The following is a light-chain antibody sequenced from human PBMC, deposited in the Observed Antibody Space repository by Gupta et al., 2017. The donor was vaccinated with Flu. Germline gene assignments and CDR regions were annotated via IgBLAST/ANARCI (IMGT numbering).Light chain of an antibody. J-gene: IGKJ2*03. CDR1: QRLSTYK. Sequence: EVVLTQSPGTLSSSPGETVTVSCRASQRLSTYKLAWYQQKPGQAPRLLIYSTSSRATGIPDRFSGSGSGTDFTLTISRLEPEDFAVYYCQQCCGSPYSFGQGTKLEIK. V-gene: IGKV3-20*01. CDR3: QQCCGSPYS. CDR2: STS.